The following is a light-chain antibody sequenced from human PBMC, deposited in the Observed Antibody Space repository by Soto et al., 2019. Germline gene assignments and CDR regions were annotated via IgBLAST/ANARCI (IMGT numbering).Light chain of an antibody. CDR3: QYYGNSPLT. J-gene: IGKJ1*01. CDR2: GAF. CDR1: QSVSSSY. V-gene: IGKV3-20*01. Sequence: EVVLTQSPGTLSLSPGERATLSCRASQSVSSSYLAWYQQKPGRAPRLLIYGAFNRATCIPDRFSGGGSGTDFTLTITRLEPEDFAVYYCQYYGNSPLTFGQGTK.